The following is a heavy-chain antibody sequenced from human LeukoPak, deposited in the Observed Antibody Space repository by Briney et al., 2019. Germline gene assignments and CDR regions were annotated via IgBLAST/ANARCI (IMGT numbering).Heavy chain of an antibody. CDR1: GFTFSSYA. J-gene: IGHJ4*02. V-gene: IGHV3-23*01. D-gene: IGHD2-21*02. CDR2: ISGSGGST. Sequence: GGSLRLSCAASGFTFSSYAMSWVRQAPGKGLEWVSAISGSGGSTYYADSVKGRFTISRDNSKNTLYLQMNSLRAEDTAVYYCAKKRYERRVTSGNFDYWGQGTLVTVSS. CDR3: AKKRYERRVTSGNFDY.